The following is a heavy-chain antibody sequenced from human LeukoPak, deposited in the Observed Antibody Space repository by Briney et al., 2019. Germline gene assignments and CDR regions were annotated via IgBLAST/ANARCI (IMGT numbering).Heavy chain of an antibody. CDR2: IHYSGLT. J-gene: IGHJ2*01. CDR1: GGSVNGYY. V-gene: IGHV4-59*02. Sequence: SETLSLTCTVSGGSVNGYYWNWIRQAPGKGLEWIGFIHYSGLTVYSPSLQSRLTISVDTSKNQFSLKLSSVTAADTAVYYCARTDGSSVLGYFDLWGRGTLVTVSS. D-gene: IGHD6-13*01. CDR3: ARTDGSSVLGYFDL.